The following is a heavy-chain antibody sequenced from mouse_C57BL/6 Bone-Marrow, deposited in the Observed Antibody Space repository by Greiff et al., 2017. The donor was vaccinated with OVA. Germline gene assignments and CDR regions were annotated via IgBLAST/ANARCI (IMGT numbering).Heavy chain of an antibody. Sequence: QVQLQQSGAELVKPGASVKISCKASGYAFSSYWMNWVKQRPGKGLEWIGQIYPGDGDTNHNGKFKGKATLTADKSSSTAYMQLSSLTSEDSAVYFCARRDYYSNYFDYWGQGTTLTVSS. D-gene: IGHD2-5*01. CDR3: ARRDYYSNYFDY. V-gene: IGHV1-80*01. CDR1: GYAFSSYW. J-gene: IGHJ2*01. CDR2: IYPGDGDT.